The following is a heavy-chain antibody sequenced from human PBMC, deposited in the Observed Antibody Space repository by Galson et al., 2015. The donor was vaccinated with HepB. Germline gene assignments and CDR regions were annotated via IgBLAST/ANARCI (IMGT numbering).Heavy chain of an antibody. CDR2: TNPNSGYT. J-gene: IGHJ3*02. V-gene: IGHV1-8*01. Sequence: SVKVSCKASAYTFTSYDVNWVRQATGQGLEWMGWTNPNSGYTGYAQKFKGRVTMTRDTSISTAYMELSGLRSEDTAVYYCARGNRLHSTSWNSLAFDIWGQGTMVTVSS. D-gene: IGHD6-13*01. CDR3: ARGNRLHSTSWNSLAFDI. CDR1: AYTFTSYD.